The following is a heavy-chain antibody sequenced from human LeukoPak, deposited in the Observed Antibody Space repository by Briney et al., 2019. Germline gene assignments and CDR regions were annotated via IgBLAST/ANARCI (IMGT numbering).Heavy chain of an antibody. J-gene: IGHJ6*03. CDR2: ISGSGGFT. Sequence: PGGSLRLSCAASGFTFDDYAMTWVRQAPGKGLEWVSAISGSGGFTSYADSVRGRFTISRDSSKNTLYLQMNSLRAEDTAVYYCAKGGPLPISYYYYMDVWGKGTTVTVSS. V-gene: IGHV3-23*01. CDR1: GFTFDDYA. CDR3: AKGGPLPISYYYYMDV. D-gene: IGHD3-3*02.